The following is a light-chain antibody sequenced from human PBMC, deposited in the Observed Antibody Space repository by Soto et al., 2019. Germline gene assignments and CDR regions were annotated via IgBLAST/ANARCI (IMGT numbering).Light chain of an antibody. CDR3: QQYYSTPLT. Sequence: IVLTQSPDSLAVSLGERATINCTSSQSVYSSNNKNYLTWYQQKPGQPPKLLIYWASTRESGVPARFSGSGSGADFTLTISSLQAEDVAVYYCQQYYSTPLTFGGGTKVDIK. V-gene: IGKV4-1*01. CDR1: QSVYSSNNKNY. J-gene: IGKJ4*01. CDR2: WAS.